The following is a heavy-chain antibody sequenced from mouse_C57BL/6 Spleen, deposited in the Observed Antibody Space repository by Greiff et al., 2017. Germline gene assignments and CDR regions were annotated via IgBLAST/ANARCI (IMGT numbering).Heavy chain of an antibody. D-gene: IGHD2-10*02. CDR1: GFSLTSYG. Sequence: QVQLKQSGPGLVQPSQSLSITCTVSGFSLTSYGVHWVRQSPGKGLEWLGVIWSGGSTDYNAAFISRLSISKDNSKSQVFFKMNSLQADDTAIYYCARNGLVEWGPWFAYWGQGTLVTVSA. CDR3: ARNGLVEWGPWFAY. CDR2: IWSGGST. V-gene: IGHV2-2*01. J-gene: IGHJ3*01.